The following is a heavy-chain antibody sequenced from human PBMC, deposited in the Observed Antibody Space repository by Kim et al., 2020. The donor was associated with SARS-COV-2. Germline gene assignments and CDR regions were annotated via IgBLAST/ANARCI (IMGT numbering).Heavy chain of an antibody. J-gene: IGHJ4*02. CDR3: ARASLFYDSSGYHFDY. D-gene: IGHD3-22*01. V-gene: IGHV1-69*01. Sequence: QKIQGRVPITADQSTSTAYMELSSLRSEDTAVYYCARASLFYDSSGYHFDYWGQGTLVTVAS.